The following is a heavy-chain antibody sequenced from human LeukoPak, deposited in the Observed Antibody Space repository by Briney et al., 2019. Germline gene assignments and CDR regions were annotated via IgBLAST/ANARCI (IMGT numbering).Heavy chain of an antibody. D-gene: IGHD6-19*01. V-gene: IGHV3-9*03. CDR2: ISWNSGSI. CDR1: GFTFDDYA. CDR3: AKGSSGWYGLIDY. Sequence: TGGSLRLSCAASGFTFDDYAMHWVRQAPGKGLEWVSGISWNSGSIGYADSVKGRFTISRDNAKNSLYLQMNSLRAEDVALYYCAKGSSGWYGLIDYWGQGTLVTVSS. J-gene: IGHJ4*02.